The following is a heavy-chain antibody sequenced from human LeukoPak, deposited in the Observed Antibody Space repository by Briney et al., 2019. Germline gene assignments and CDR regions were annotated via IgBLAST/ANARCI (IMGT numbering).Heavy chain of an antibody. V-gene: IGHV4-39*01. CDR1: GDSISSTIHY. CDR3: ARLRDIVVVPPSLGYYYMDV. Sequence: PSETLSLTCTVSGDSISSTIHYWGWIRQPPGKGLEWIGSIYYSGSTYYNPSLKSRVTISVDTSKNQFSLKLSSVTAADTAVYYCARLRDIVVVPPSLGYYYMDVWGKGTTVTISS. D-gene: IGHD2-2*01. CDR2: IYYSGST. J-gene: IGHJ6*03.